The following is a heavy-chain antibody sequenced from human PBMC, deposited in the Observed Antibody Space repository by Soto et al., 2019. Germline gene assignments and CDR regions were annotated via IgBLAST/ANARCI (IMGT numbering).Heavy chain of an antibody. Sequence: QVQLVESGGGVVQPGRSLRLSCAASGFTFSSYGMHWVRQAPGKGLGWVAVIWYDGSNKYYADSVKGRFTISRDNSKNTLYLPMNSMRAEDTAVYYCARDGSAYYGMDVWGQGTTVTVSS. CDR1: GFTFSSYG. D-gene: IGHD1-26*01. J-gene: IGHJ6*02. CDR2: IWYDGSNK. CDR3: ARDGSAYYGMDV. V-gene: IGHV3-33*01.